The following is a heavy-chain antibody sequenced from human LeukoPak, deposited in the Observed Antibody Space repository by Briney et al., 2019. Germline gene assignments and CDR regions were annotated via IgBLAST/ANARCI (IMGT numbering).Heavy chain of an antibody. V-gene: IGHV4-59*01. CDR1: GGSISNYY. Sequence: SETLSLTCTVSGGSISNYYWSWIRQPPGKGLEWIGYVYYRGSTNYNPSLKSRVTISVDTSKNQLSLKLTSVTAADTAVYYCARDHDSSGYYYVGGWFDPWGQGTLVTVSS. CDR3: ARDHDSSGYYYVGGWFDP. CDR2: VYYRGST. J-gene: IGHJ5*02. D-gene: IGHD3-22*01.